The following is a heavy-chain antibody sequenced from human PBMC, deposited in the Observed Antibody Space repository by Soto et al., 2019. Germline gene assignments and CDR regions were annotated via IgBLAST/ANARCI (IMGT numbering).Heavy chain of an antibody. J-gene: IGHJ3*02. V-gene: IGHV4-39*02. CDR1: GGSISSSSYY. Sequence: SETLSLTCTVSGGSISSSSYYWGWIRQPPGKGLEWIGRIYYPGGTTYYADSVKGRFAISRDNSKNTLYLQMSSLRAEDTAVYYCAKEMRTTAARDAFDIWGQGTMVTVSS. CDR2: IYYPGGTT. CDR3: AKEMRTTAARDAFDI. D-gene: IGHD1-1*01.